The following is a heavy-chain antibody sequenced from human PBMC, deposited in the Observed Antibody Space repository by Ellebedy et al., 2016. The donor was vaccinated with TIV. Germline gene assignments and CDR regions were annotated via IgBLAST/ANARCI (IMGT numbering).Heavy chain of an antibody. J-gene: IGHJ4*02. CDR1: GYTFTSYD. CDR3: ARGIEVERYLDWLLQD. CDR2: MNPNSGNT. D-gene: IGHD3-9*01. V-gene: IGHV1-8*01. Sequence: AASVKVSCKASGYTFTSYDINWVRQATGQGLEWMGWMNPNSGNTGYAQKFQGRVTMTKNTSISTAYMELSSLRSEDTAVYYCARGIEVERYLDWLLQDWGQGTRVTVSS.